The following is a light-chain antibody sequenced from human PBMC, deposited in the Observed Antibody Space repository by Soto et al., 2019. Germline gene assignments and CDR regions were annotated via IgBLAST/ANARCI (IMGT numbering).Light chain of an antibody. CDR2: AAS. CDR3: QQYGSSPHT. Sequence: EIVLTQSPGTLSLSPGERATLSCRASQSVSSNYLAWYQQKPGQAPRLLIYAASSRATGIPDRFSGSGSGTDFTLPISRLEPEDFAVYYCQQYGSSPHTFGQGTKLEIK. V-gene: IGKV3-20*01. J-gene: IGKJ2*01. CDR1: QSVSSNY.